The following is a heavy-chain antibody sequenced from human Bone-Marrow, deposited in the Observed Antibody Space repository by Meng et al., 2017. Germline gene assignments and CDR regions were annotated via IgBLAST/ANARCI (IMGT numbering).Heavy chain of an antibody. CDR2: INTNTGNP. D-gene: IGHD3-10*01. CDR1: GYTFTTYA. Sequence: QVQLAQSGPELKKPGASVKVSCKASGYTFTTYAINWVRQAPGQGLEWMGWINTNTGNPTYAQGFTGRFVFSLDTSVSTAYLQISSPKAEDTAVYYCGRDFPGMDVWGQGTTVTVSS. J-gene: IGHJ6*02. CDR3: GRDFPGMDV. V-gene: IGHV7-4-1*02.